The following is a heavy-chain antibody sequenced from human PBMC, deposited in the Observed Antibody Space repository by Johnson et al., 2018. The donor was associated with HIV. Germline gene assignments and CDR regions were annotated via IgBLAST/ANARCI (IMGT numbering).Heavy chain of an antibody. CDR1: GFTFSDHY. D-gene: IGHD3-10*01. V-gene: IGHV3-72*01. Sequence: VQLVESGGGLVQPGGSLRLSCAASGFTFSDHYMDWVRQAPGKGLEWVGRTRNKANSYTTEYAASVQGRFTISRDDSKNSLYLQMNSLRAEDTALHYCARDLVPGGSGSYYNAFDIWGQGTMVTVSS. CDR3: ARDLVPGGSGSYYNAFDI. J-gene: IGHJ3*02. CDR2: TRNKANSYTT.